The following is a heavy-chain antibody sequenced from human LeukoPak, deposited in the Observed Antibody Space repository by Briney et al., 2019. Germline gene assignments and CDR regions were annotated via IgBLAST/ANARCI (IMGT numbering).Heavy chain of an antibody. V-gene: IGHV4-34*01. CDR1: GGSFSGYY. CDR3: AGGKDDYVWGSHRRDFDY. Sequence: SETLSLTCAVYGGSFSGYYWCWIRQPPGKGLEWIGEINHSGSTNYSPSLKSRVTISVDTSKNQFSLKLSSVTAADTAVYCCAGGKDDYVWGSHRRDFDYWGQGTLVTVSS. CDR2: INHSGST. J-gene: IGHJ4*02. D-gene: IGHD3-16*01.